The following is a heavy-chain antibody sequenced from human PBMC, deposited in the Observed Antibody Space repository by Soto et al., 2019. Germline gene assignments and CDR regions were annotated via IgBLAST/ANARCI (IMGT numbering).Heavy chain of an antibody. D-gene: IGHD3-10*01. CDR2: IGTLSDT. J-gene: IGHJ5*02. CDR1: GFTFSTFD. V-gene: IGHV3-13*01. Sequence: DVQLVESGGGVVQPGGSLRLSCAGSGFTFSTFDIHWVRQAPGKGLEWVSGIGTLSDTFYAASVHGRFTISRQNAKNSVYLQMNSLRAGDTAFYHCARGRSFSYDSTPPPMFDPWGQGTLVTVSS. CDR3: ARGRSFSYDSTPPPMFDP.